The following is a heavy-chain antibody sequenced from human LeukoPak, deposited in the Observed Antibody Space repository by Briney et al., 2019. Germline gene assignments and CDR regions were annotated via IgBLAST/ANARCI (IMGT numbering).Heavy chain of an antibody. CDR1: GFTFSSYA. D-gene: IGHD1-1*01. Sequence: PGGSLRLSCAASGFTFSSYAMSWVRQAPGKGLEWVSAISGSGGSTYYADSVKGRFTISRDNSKNTLYLQMNSLRAEDTAVYYCAKDSSRLERRGWRFDYWGQGTLVTVSS. CDR3: AKDSSRLERRGWRFDY. J-gene: IGHJ4*02. CDR2: ISGSGGST. V-gene: IGHV3-23*01.